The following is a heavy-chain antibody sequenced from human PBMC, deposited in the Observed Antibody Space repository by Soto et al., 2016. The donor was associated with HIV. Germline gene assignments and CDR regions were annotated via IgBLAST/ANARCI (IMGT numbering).Heavy chain of an antibody. D-gene: IGHD2-21*02. CDR2: FDPEDGET. J-gene: IGHJ3*02. CDR3: ATVVVVTEWNVFDI. V-gene: IGHV1-24*01. CDR1: GYTLTELS. Sequence: QVQLVQSGAEVRKPGASVKVSCKVSGYTLTELSMHWVRQAPGKGLEWMGGFDPEDGETIYAQKFQDRVTMTEDTSTDIAYMELSSLRSEDTAVYYCATVVVVTEWNVFDIWGQGTMVSVSS.